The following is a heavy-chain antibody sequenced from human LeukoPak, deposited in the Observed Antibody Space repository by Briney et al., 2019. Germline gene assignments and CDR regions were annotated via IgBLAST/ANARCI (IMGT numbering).Heavy chain of an antibody. V-gene: IGHV4-34*01. CDR2: INHSGST. J-gene: IGHJ4*02. CDR3: ARGLRITMVRGVSFPDY. D-gene: IGHD3-10*01. CDR1: RGSFSGYY. Sequence: SETLSLTCALYRGSFSGYYWSSSRQPPGKGREWSGEINHSGSTTYNPSPKSRVTISVDTYKNQSPLKLSSVPAADTAVYYCARGLRITMVRGVSFPDYWGPGTLVTVSS.